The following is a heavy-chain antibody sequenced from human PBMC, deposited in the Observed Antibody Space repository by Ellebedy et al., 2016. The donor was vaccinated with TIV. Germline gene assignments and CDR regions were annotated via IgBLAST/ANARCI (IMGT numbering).Heavy chain of an antibody. J-gene: IGHJ4*02. V-gene: IGHV3-7*01. CDR2: INQDGSER. CDR1: GFNLTNYW. D-gene: IGHD3-10*01. Sequence: PGGSLRLSCAVSGFNLTNYWMTWVRQAPGKGLEWVANINQDGSERYYVDSVKGRFTISKDNAKKSLHLQMDSLRAEDTAVYYCVSGRIGASWGQGTRVTVSS. CDR3: VSGRIGAS.